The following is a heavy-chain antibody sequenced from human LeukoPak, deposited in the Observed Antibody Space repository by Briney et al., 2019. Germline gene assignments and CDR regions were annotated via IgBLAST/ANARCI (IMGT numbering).Heavy chain of an antibody. Sequence: GESLKISCKGSGXSFTSYWIGWVRQMPGKGLEWMGIIYPGDSDTRYSPSFQGQVTISADKSISTAYPQWSSLKASDTAMYYCARQYYYDSSARGAFDIWGQGTMVTVSS. V-gene: IGHV5-51*01. D-gene: IGHD3-22*01. CDR3: ARQYYYDSSARGAFDI. CDR1: GXSFTSYW. CDR2: IYPGDSDT. J-gene: IGHJ3*02.